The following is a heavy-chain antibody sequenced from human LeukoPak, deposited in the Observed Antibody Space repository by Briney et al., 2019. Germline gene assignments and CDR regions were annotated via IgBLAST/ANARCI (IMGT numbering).Heavy chain of an antibody. J-gene: IGHJ6*02. CDR1: GFSFSNHW. CDR2: INEDGSEK. D-gene: IGHD1-26*01. Sequence: GGSLRLSCAASGFSFSNHWMNWVRQAPGKGLEWVANINEDGSEKYYVDSVKGRFTISRDNAKNSLCLQMNSLRGEDTAVYYCVRSGRLGDVWGQGTTVTVSS. CDR3: VRSGRLGDV. V-gene: IGHV3-7*01.